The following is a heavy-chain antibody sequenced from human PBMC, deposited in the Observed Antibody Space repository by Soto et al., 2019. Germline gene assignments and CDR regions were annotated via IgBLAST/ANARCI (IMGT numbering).Heavy chain of an antibody. Sequence: QVQLQQWGAGLLKPSETLSLTCAVYGGSFSGYYWSWIRQPPGKGLEWIGEINHSGSTNYNPSLRRRLTTSVDXXKXQXXLKLSSVTAADTAVYYCARGVLGYCSGGSCLPPHRWGQGTLVTVSS. CDR1: GGSFSGYY. CDR2: INHSGST. CDR3: ARGVLGYCSGGSCLPPHR. D-gene: IGHD2-15*01. V-gene: IGHV4-34*01. J-gene: IGHJ4*02.